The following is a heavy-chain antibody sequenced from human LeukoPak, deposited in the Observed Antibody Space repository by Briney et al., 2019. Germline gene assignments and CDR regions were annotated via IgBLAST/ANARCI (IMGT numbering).Heavy chain of an antibody. CDR1: GFTFDDYA. J-gene: IGHJ4*02. CDR3: AKDDYFDY. CDR2: ISWNSGSI. Sequence: GRSLRLSCAASGFTFDDYAMHWVRHAPGKGLEWVSGISWNSGSIGYADSVKGRFTISRDNAKNSLYLQMNSLRAEDTALYYCAKDDYFDYWGQGTLVTVSS. V-gene: IGHV3-9*01.